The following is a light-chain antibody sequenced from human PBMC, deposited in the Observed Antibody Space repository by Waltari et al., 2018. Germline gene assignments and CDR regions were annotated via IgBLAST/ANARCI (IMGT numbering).Light chain of an antibody. V-gene: IGLV1-40*01. CDR1: GSNIGAYD. CDR3: QSYDTSLSVV. CDR2: GGN. J-gene: IGLJ2*01. Sequence: QSVLTQPPSVSGAPGQRVTLSCTGSGSNIGAYDVHWYQHRPGKAPTLLISGGNNRPAGVPDRFFGSKSGTSASLAITSLRAEDEGVYYCQSYDTSLSVVFGGGTKLTVL.